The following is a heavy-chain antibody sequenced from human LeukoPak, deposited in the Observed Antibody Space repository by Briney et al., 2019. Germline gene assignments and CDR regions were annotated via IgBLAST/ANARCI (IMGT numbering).Heavy chain of an antibody. CDR1: GGTFSSYA. CDR3: ARDHFVGLAPFDP. V-gene: IGHV1-69*13. CDR2: IIPIFGTA. Sequence: ASVKVSRKASGGTFSSYAISWVRQAPGQGLEWMGGIIPIFGTANYAQKFHGRVTITADESTSTAYMELSSLRSEDTAVYYCARDHFVGLAPFDPWGQGTLVTVSS. D-gene: IGHD2-15*01. J-gene: IGHJ5*02.